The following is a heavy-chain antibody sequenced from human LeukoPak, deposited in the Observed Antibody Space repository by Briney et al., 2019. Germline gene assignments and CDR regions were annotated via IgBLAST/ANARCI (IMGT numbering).Heavy chain of an antibody. CDR2: IGSSGSTI. D-gene: IGHD2-15*01. CDR1: GFTFSSYE. CDR3: ARAERGSELLLPYYYYYMDV. V-gene: IGHV3-48*03. J-gene: IGHJ6*03. Sequence: QAGGSLRLSCAASGFTFSSYEMNWVRQAPGKGLEWVSYIGSSGSTIYYADSVKGRFTISRDNAKNSLYLQMNSLRAEDTAVYYCARAERGSELLLPYYYYYMDVWGKGTTVTVSS.